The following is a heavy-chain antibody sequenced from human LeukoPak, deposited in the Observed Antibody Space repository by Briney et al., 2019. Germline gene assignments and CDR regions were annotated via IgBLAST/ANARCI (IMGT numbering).Heavy chain of an antibody. CDR2: FDPEDGET. D-gene: IGHD3-22*01. V-gene: IGHV1-24*01. J-gene: IGHJ3*02. Sequence: ASVKVSCKVSGYTLTELSMHWVRQAPGKGLEWMGGFDPEDGETIYAQKFQGRVTMTEDTSTDTAYMELSSLRSEDTAVYYCATGGVGVVVITDAFDTWGQGTMVTVSS. CDR3: ATGGVGVVVITDAFDT. CDR1: GYTLTELS.